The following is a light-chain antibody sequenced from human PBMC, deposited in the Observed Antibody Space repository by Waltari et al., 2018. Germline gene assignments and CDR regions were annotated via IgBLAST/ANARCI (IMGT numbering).Light chain of an antibody. Sequence: QLVLTQSPSASASLGASVKLTCTLSSGHSNNIIAWLQQRPEKGPRYLMKVNSDGSHNKGDRMPDRFSGSSSGAERYLTISSVQSEDEADYYCQTGGHGTWVFGGGTTLTVL. V-gene: IGLV4-69*01. CDR2: VNSDGSH. J-gene: IGLJ3*02. CDR3: QTGGHGTWV. CDR1: SGHSNNI.